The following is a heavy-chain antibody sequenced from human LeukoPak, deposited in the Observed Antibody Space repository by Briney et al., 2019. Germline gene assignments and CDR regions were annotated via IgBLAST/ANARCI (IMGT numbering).Heavy chain of an antibody. CDR2: MNPNSGNT. Sequence: GASVKVSCKASGYTFTSYDINWVRQATGQGLEWMGWMNPNSGNTGYAQKFQGRVTMTRNTSISIAYMELSSLRSEDTAVYYCARGLYDFWSGPTGWFDPWGQGTLVTVSS. D-gene: IGHD3-3*01. CDR3: ARGLYDFWSGPTGWFDP. J-gene: IGHJ5*02. V-gene: IGHV1-8*01. CDR1: GYTFTSYD.